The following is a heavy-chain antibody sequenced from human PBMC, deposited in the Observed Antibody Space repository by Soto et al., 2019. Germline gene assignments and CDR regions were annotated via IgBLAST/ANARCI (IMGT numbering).Heavy chain of an antibody. V-gene: IGHV4-34*01. CDR2: INHSGST. CDR1: GGSFSGHY. CDR3: ARRRYCSSTSCYAVIRGGSYYYYMDI. Sequence: PSETLSLTCAVYGGSFSGHYCRWIRQPPRKGLEWIGEINHSGSTNYNPSLKSRVTISVDTSKNQFSLKLSSVTAADTAVYYCARRRYCSSTSCYAVIRGGSYYYYMDIWGKGTTVTVSS. D-gene: IGHD2-2*01. J-gene: IGHJ6*03.